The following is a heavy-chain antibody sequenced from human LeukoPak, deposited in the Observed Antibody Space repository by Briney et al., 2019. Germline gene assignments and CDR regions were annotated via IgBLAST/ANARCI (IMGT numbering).Heavy chain of an antibody. D-gene: IGHD3-9*01. Sequence: ASVKVSCKASGYTFTSYDINWVRQATGQGLEWMGWMNPNSGNTGYAQKFQGRVTMTRNTSISTAYMELSSLRSEDTAVYYCARSKRRVYDILTGYSYGTYYSDYWGQGTLVTVSS. J-gene: IGHJ4*02. CDR1: GYTFTSYD. CDR2: MNPNSGNT. CDR3: ARSKRRVYDILTGYSYGTYYSDY. V-gene: IGHV1-8*01.